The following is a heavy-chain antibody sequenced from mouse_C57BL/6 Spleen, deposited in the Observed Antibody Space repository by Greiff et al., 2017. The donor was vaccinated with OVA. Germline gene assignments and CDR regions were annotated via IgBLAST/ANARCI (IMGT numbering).Heavy chain of an antibody. CDR2: IWTGGGT. CDR1: GFSLTSYA. V-gene: IGHV2-9-1*01. D-gene: IGHD6-1*01. CDR3: ARNPSLFAMDY. Sequence: VKLMESGPGLVAPSQCLSITCTVSGFSLTSYALRWVRHPPATGLAWLGVIWTGGGTNYNSALKSRLSISKDNSKSQVFLKMNSLQTDDTARYYCARNPSLFAMDYWGQGTSVTVSS. J-gene: IGHJ4*01.